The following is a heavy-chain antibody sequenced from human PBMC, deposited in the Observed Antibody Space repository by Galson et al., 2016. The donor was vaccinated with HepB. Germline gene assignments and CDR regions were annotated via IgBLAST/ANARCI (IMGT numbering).Heavy chain of an antibody. V-gene: IGHV2-5*02. J-gene: IGHJ4*02. CDR3: AHTTAAAGVWYFDY. CDR1: GFSLSTTGVG. CDR2: IFWDDDT. D-gene: IGHD6-13*01. Sequence: PALVKPTQSLTLTCSVSGFSLSTTGVGVAWIRQPPGKALEWLTFIFWDDDTRYSPSLNNRLTITRDTPKSQVVLSMTNMDPVDTGTYYCAHTTAAAGVWYFDYGGQGAQVTVSS.